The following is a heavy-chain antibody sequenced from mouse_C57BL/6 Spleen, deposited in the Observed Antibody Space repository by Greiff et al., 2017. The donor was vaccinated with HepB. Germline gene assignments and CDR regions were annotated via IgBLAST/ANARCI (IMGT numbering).Heavy chain of an antibody. J-gene: IGHJ3*01. D-gene: IGHD2-4*01. Sequence: VQLKESGAELVRPGASVKLSCKASGYTFTDYYINWVKQRPGQGLEWIARIYPGSGNTYYNEKFKGKATLTAEKSSSTAYMQLSSLTSEDSAVYFCARSTDYDWFAYWGQGTLATVSA. CDR1: GYTFTDYY. V-gene: IGHV1-76*01. CDR2: IYPGSGNT. CDR3: ARSTDYDWFAY.